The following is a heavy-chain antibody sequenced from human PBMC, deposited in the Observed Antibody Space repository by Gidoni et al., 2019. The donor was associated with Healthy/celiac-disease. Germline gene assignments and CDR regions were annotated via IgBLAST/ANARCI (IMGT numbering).Heavy chain of an antibody. Sequence: QLQLQESGPGLVKPSETLSLTCTVSGGSISSRSYYWGWSRQPPGKGLEWIGSIYYSGSTYYNPSLKSRVTISVDTSKNQFSLKLSSVTAADTAVYYCARRRSGYLTNWGQGTLVTVSS. V-gene: IGHV4-39*01. CDR2: IYYSGST. CDR1: GGSISSRSYY. D-gene: IGHD3-9*01. CDR3: ARRRSGYLTN. J-gene: IGHJ4*02.